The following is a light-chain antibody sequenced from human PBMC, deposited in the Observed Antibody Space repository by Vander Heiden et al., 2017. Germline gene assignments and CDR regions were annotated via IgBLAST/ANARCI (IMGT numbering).Light chain of an antibody. J-gene: IGKJ1*01. Sequence: DIQMTQSPSTLSASVGDRVTITCRASQGISRWLAWYQQKPGKAPKLLISDASNLESGVPSRFSGSGYGAEFTLSISSLQPDDSATYYCQQYKSYSWTFGQGTKVEIK. CDR3: QQYKSYSWT. V-gene: IGKV1-5*01. CDR2: DAS. CDR1: QGISRW.